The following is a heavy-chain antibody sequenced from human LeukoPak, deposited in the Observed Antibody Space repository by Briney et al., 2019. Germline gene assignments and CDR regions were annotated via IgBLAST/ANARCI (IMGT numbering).Heavy chain of an antibody. CDR1: GGSISTYY. D-gene: IGHD6-6*01. CDR3: ARVTRPQKTYYFDY. V-gene: IGHV4-59*06. Sequence: PSETLSLTCTVSGGSISTYYWSWIRQHPGKGLEWIGYIYYSGSTYYNPSLKSRVTISVDTSKNQFSLKLSSVTAADTAVYYCARVTRPQKTYYFDYWGQGTLVTVSS. J-gene: IGHJ4*02. CDR2: IYYSGST.